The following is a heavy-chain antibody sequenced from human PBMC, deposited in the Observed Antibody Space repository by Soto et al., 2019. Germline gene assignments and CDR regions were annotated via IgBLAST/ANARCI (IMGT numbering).Heavy chain of an antibody. Sequence: GASLTISCKRSGYSFSSSWIGWVRQMPGKGLEWMGIIYPGDSDTRYSPSFQGQVTISADKSISTAYLQWSSLKASDTAMYYCARLREGSYCSGGSFYSSVWFDPWGQGTLVTVSS. CDR3: ARLREGSYCSGGSFYSSVWFDP. V-gene: IGHV5-51*01. CDR2: IYPGDSDT. D-gene: IGHD2-15*01. CDR1: GYSFSSSW. J-gene: IGHJ5*02.